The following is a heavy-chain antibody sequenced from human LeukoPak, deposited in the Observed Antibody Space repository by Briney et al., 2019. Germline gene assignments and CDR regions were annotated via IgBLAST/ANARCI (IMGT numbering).Heavy chain of an antibody. J-gene: IGHJ4*02. D-gene: IGHD2-15*01. V-gene: IGHV4-4*02. CDR1: GGSISSGNW. CDR3: TRNGDSSSVVD. Sequence: SENLSLTCAVSGGSISSGNWWSWIRQPPGKGLEWLGETLHSGDTVYNPPLKSRITISVDNSKNQFSLKLTSVTAADTAVYFCTRNGDSSSVVDWGQGTLVTVSS. CDR2: TLHSGDT.